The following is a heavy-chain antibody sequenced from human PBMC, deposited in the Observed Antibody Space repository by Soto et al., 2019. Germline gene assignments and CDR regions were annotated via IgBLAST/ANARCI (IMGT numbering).Heavy chain of an antibody. CDR3: ARPLPDTYYYDSSGYSLDY. CDR1: GFTFSSYA. V-gene: IGHV3-30-3*01. Sequence: QVQLVESGGGVVQPGRSLRLSCAASGFTFSSYAMHWVRQAPGKGLEWVAVISYDGSNKYYADSVKGRFTISRDNSKNTLYLQMNSLRAEVTAVYYCARPLPDTYYYDSSGYSLDYWGQGTVVTVSS. CDR2: ISYDGSNK. D-gene: IGHD3-22*01. J-gene: IGHJ4*02.